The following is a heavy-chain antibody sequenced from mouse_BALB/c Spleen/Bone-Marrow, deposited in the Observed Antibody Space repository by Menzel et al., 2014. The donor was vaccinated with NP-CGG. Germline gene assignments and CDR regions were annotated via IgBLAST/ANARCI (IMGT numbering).Heavy chain of an antibody. J-gene: IGHJ2*01. Sequence: EVQVVESGGDLVKPGGSLKLPCAASGFTFSSYGMSWVRQTPDKRLEWVATISSGGSYTYYPDSVKGRFTISRDNAKNTLYLQMSSLKSEDTAMYYCARQTYYDYDGYFDYWGQGTALTVSS. D-gene: IGHD2-4*01. V-gene: IGHV5-6*01. CDR3: ARQTYYDYDGYFDY. CDR1: GFTFSSYG. CDR2: ISSGGSYT.